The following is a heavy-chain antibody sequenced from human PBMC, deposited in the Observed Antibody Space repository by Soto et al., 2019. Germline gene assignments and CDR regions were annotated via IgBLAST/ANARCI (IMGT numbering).Heavy chain of an antibody. D-gene: IGHD3-9*01. Sequence: GGSLRLSCAASQFSFRSYAMHWIRQSPGKGLEWVAVISFDGYSLHYADSVRDRFTISRDNSKNTLYLQMNNLRPEDTAVYYCARTFDTITYYFDYWGQGTVVTVSS. CDR2: ISFDGYSL. J-gene: IGHJ4*02. CDR1: QFSFRSYA. CDR3: ARTFDTITYYFDY. V-gene: IGHV3-30-3*01.